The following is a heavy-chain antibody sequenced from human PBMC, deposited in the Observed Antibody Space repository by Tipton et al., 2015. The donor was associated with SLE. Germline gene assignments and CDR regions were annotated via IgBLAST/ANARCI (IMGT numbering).Heavy chain of an antibody. J-gene: IGHJ3*02. Sequence: QLVQSGAEVKKPGASVKVSCTASGYTFTTYDINWVRQATGQGLEWMGWISPSTGNTGYAPKFQVRVTMTTDTSTSTAYMELRSLTSDDTAVYFCARGSGACYGLCAFDIWGQGTKITVS. CDR1: GYTFTTYD. CDR3: ARGSGACYGLCAFDI. V-gene: IGHV1-18*01. CDR2: ISPSTGNT. D-gene: IGHD2-21*02.